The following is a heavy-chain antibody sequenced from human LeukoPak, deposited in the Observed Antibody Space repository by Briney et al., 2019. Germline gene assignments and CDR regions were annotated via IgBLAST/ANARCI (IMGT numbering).Heavy chain of an antibody. Sequence: PGGSLRLSCAASGFTFSRYWMTWVRQTPRKGLEWVANIKPDGSEKYYLDSVRGRFTISRDNAKNSLHLQMNSLRAEDTAVYYCAVSAAALFDPWGQGTLVTVSS. V-gene: IGHV3-7*01. D-gene: IGHD6-6*01. CDR3: AVSAAALFDP. J-gene: IGHJ5*02. CDR2: IKPDGSEK. CDR1: GFTFSRYW.